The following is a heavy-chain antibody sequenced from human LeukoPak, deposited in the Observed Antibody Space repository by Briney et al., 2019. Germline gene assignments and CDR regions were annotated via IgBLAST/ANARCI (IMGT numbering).Heavy chain of an antibody. CDR1: GGSISSYY. Sequence: SETLSLTCTVSGGSISSYYWSWIRQPPGKGLEWIGNIYYSGSTNYNPSLKSRVTISVDTSKNQFSLKLRSVTAADTAVYYCARDGVPSASPYYYYYAMDVWGQGTTVTVSS. V-gene: IGHV4-59*01. J-gene: IGHJ6*02. CDR2: IYYSGST. D-gene: IGHD2-2*01. CDR3: ARDGVPSASPYYYYYAMDV.